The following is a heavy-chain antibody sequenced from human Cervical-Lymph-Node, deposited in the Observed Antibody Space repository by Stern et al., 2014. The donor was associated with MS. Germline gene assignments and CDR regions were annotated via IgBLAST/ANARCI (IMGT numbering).Heavy chain of an antibody. Sequence: MQLVQSGADVKKPGDSLKISCQGSGYSFTNYWIGWVRQMPGKGLEWMGVIYPGDSDARYSPSFQGQVTFSADKSISTAYLQWSSLKASDTAIYYCARVGGSGWYGYFDLWGRGTLVTVSS. CDR2: IYPGDSDA. V-gene: IGHV5-51*01. CDR3: ARVGGSGWYGYFDL. D-gene: IGHD6-13*01. CDR1: GYSFTNYW. J-gene: IGHJ2*01.